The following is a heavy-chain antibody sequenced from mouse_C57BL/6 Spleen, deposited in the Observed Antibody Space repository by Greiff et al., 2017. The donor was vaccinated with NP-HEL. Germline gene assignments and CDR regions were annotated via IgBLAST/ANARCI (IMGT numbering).Heavy chain of an antibody. D-gene: IGHD2-1*01. J-gene: IGHJ2*01. CDR1: GYTFTNYW. CDR3: ARRGYGNSNYFDY. V-gene: IGHV1-69*01. Sequence: QVQLQQPGAELVMPGASVKLSCKASGYTFTNYWMHWVKQRPGQGLEWIGEIDPSDSYTNYNQKFKGKSTLTVDKSSSTAYMQLSSLTSEDSAVYYCARRGYGNSNYFDYWGQGTTLTVSS. CDR2: IDPSDSYT.